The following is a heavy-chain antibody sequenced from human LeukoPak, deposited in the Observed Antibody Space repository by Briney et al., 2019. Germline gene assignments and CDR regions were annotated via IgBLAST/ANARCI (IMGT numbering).Heavy chain of an antibody. CDR2: IYSTGST. CDR1: GGSFSRYY. D-gene: IGHD1-26*01. J-gene: IGHJ4*02. V-gene: IGHV4-59*08. Sequence: SETLSLTGTVSGGSFSRYYWSWIRQPPGKGLEWGCYIYSTGSTNSNPPLKSRVTISTDTSRTQSSLRLTSVTAADTAVYYCARHESAVGALFYWGQGTLVTVSS. CDR3: ARHESAVGALFY.